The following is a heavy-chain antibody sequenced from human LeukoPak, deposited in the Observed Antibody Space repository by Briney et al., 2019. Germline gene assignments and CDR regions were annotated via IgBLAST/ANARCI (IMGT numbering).Heavy chain of an antibody. CDR2: IYTSGST. D-gene: IGHD6-13*01. Sequence: SETLSLTCTVSGDSISSYFWSWIRQPAGKGLEWIGRIYTSGSTDYNPSLKSRVTMSVDTSKNQFSLKLTSVTAADTAVYYCAGGIAAASERALDIWGQGTTVTVSS. CDR3: AGGIAAASERALDI. CDR1: GDSISSYF. J-gene: IGHJ3*02. V-gene: IGHV4-4*07.